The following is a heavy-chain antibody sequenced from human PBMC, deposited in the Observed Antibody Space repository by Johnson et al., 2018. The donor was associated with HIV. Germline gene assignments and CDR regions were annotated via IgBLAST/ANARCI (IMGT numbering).Heavy chain of an antibody. CDR2: ISSSGRTI. J-gene: IGHJ3*02. V-gene: IGHV3-48*04. D-gene: IGHD2-15*01. CDR1: GFTFSSYW. CDR3: VRANRGRNDAFDI. Sequence: VQLVESGGGLVQPGGSLRLSCAASGFTFSSYWMSWVRQAPGKGLEWVSIISSSGRTIYYVDSVKGRFTISRDNAKNSLYLQMNSLRAEDTAVYYCVRANRGRNDAFDIWGQGTMVTVSS.